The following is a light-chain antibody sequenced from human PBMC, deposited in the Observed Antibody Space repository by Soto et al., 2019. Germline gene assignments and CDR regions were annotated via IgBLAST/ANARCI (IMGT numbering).Light chain of an antibody. Sequence: QSVLTQPPSVSGSAGQSGTISCTGTSSDVGSSNHVSWYQQPPGTAPKLMIYEVSNRPSGVPDRFSGSKSGNTASLTVSGLQAEDEADYYCTSYTSTSTYVFGTGTKVTVL. CDR3: TSYTSTSTYV. J-gene: IGLJ1*01. V-gene: IGLV2-18*02. CDR2: EVS. CDR1: SSDVGSSNH.